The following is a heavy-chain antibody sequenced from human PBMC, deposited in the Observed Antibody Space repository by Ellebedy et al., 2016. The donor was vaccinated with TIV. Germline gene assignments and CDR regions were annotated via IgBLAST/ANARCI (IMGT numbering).Heavy chain of an antibody. D-gene: IGHD6-13*01. CDR2: FDPEDGEI. CDR1: GYILTDLS. J-gene: IGHJ4*02. CDR3: ARERYSRVELDY. Sequence: AASVKVSCKVSGYILTDLSMHWVRQAPGKGLEWMGGFDPEDGEIMYAQKFQGRVTITRDTSASTAYMELSSLRSEDTAVYYCARERYSRVELDYWGQGTLVTVSS. V-gene: IGHV1-24*01.